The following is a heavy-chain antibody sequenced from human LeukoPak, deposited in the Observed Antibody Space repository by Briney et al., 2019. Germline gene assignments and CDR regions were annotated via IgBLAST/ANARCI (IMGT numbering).Heavy chain of an antibody. D-gene: IGHD2-21*02. CDR2: IYYSGST. J-gene: IGHJ3*02. CDR3: ARAAPLWAYCGGDCYSPDAFDI. V-gene: IGHV4-59*01. CDR1: GGSISSYY. Sequence: SETLSLTCTVSGGSISSYYWSWIRQPPGKGLEWIGYIYYSGSTNYNPSLKSRVTISVETSKNQFSLKLSSVTAADTAVYYCARAAPLWAYCGGDCYSPDAFDIWGQGTMVTVSS.